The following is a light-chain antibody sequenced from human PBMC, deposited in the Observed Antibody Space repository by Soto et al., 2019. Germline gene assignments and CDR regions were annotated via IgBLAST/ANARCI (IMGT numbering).Light chain of an antibody. CDR1: QSISSY. V-gene: IGKV1-39*01. Sequence: DIPMTQSPSSLSASVGDRVTITCRASQSISSYLNWFQQKPGEAPKLLIYATSSLQSGVPSRFSGSGSGTDFTLTISSLQPEDFATYYCQQSHSTPLTFGGGTKVEIK. J-gene: IGKJ4*01. CDR3: QQSHSTPLT. CDR2: ATS.